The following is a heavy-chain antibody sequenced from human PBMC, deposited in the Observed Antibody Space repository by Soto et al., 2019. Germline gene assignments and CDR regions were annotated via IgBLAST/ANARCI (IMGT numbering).Heavy chain of an antibody. V-gene: IGHV3-7*04. D-gene: IGHD6-19*01. CDR3: AGGIGWPEDY. Sequence: EVQLVESGGDLVQPGGSLRLSCAVSGITFTSYWMNWVRQAPGKGLEWVANIEQDGSEKNYVDSVKGRFTISRDNAKNSLYRQMNSLRAEDTAVYYCAGGIGWPEDYWGQGTLVTVSS. J-gene: IGHJ4*02. CDR1: GITFTSYW. CDR2: IEQDGSEK.